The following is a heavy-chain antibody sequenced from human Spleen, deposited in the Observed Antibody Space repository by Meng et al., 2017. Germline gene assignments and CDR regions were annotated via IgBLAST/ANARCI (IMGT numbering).Heavy chain of an antibody. CDR2: IIPVFGTA. Sequence: SVKVSCKASGGTFSSYGVSWVRQAPGQGLEWMGGIIPVFGTASYAQKFQGRVTLTTDGSTSTAFMEESSLRYGDTAVYYCAKKLGNGFDHWGRGTLVTVSS. CDR3: AKKLGNGFDH. CDR1: GGTFSSYG. D-gene: IGHD7-27*01. J-gene: IGHJ4*02. V-gene: IGHV1-69*05.